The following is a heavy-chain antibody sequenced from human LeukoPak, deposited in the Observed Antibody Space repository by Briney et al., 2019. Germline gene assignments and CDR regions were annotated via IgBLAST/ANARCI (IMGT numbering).Heavy chain of an antibody. J-gene: IGHJ4*02. CDR2: I. CDR3: ARGDPGAY. V-gene: IGHV3-53*01. CDR1: GFTVSSNY. D-gene: IGHD2-21*02. Sequence: GGSLRLSCAASGFTVSSNYMSWVRQAPGKGLEWVSVIKGRFTISRDNSKNTLYLQMNSLRAEDTAVYYCARGDPGAYWGQGTLVTVSS.